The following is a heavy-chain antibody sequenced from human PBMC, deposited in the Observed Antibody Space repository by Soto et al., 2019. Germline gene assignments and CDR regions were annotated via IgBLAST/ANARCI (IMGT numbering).Heavy chain of an antibody. D-gene: IGHD2-15*01. Sequence: PGGSLRLSCAASGFTFSSYSMNWVRQAPGKGLEWVSSISSSSSYIYYADSVKGRFTISRDNAKNSLYLQMNSLRAEDTAIYYCATQGLPTYYFDNWGHGTLVTVSS. J-gene: IGHJ4*01. CDR1: GFTFSSYS. CDR3: ATQGLPTYYFDN. CDR2: ISSSSSYI. V-gene: IGHV3-21*04.